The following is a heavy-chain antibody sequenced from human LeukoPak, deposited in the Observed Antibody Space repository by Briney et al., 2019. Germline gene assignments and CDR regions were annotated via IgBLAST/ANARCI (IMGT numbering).Heavy chain of an antibody. J-gene: IGHJ4*02. CDR3: ASGYCSSTSCYTGFMGN. Sequence: ASVKVSCKASGYIFNKYGVSWVRQAPGQGLEWLAWISCYNGNTNYAQKLQGRVTMTTDTSTSTAYMELRSLRSDDTAVYYCASGYCSSTSCYTGFMGNWGQGTLVTVSS. V-gene: IGHV1-18*01. CDR1: GYIFNKYG. D-gene: IGHD2-2*02. CDR2: ISCYNGNT.